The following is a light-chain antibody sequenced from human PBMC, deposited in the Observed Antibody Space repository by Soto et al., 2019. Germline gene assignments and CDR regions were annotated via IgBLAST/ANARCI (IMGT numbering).Light chain of an antibody. CDR1: SSDVGGYDQ. CDR3: RSYTGSGTF. CDR2: AVS. Sequence: QSALTQPASVSGSPGQSIAISCTGTSSDVGGYDQVSWYQQHPGKAPKLMIYAVSIRPSGVSNRFSGSKSGNTASLTISGLQYEDESDYYCRSYTGSGTFFGGGTKVTVL. V-gene: IGLV2-14*01. J-gene: IGLJ2*01.